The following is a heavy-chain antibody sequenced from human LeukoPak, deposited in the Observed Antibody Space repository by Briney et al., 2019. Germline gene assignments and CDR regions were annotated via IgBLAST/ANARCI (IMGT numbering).Heavy chain of an antibody. D-gene: IGHD3-9*01. CDR1: GFTFSGSA. Sequence: GGSLRLTCAASGFTFSGSAIHWVRQASGKGREWVGRIRTKANKYATAYAASGKGRFTMSRDNSKNTLYLQMNSLRAEDTAVYYCARTHYDILTAPFVQNGWFDPWGQGTLVTVSS. CDR3: ARTHYDILTAPFVQNGWFDP. CDR2: IRTKANKYAT. V-gene: IGHV3-73*01. J-gene: IGHJ5*02.